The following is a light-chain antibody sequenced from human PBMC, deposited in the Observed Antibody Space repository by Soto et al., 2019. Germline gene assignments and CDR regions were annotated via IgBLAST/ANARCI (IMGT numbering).Light chain of an antibody. CDR2: AAS. V-gene: IGKV1-27*01. CDR1: QGISNY. CDR3: QKYNSAPLT. Sequence: DIQMTQSPSSLSASVGDRVTITFRASQGISNYLAWYQQKPGKVPKLLIYAASTLQSGVPSRFSGSGSGTDFTLTISSLRPEDVATYYCQKYNSAPLTFGGGTKVDIK. J-gene: IGKJ4*01.